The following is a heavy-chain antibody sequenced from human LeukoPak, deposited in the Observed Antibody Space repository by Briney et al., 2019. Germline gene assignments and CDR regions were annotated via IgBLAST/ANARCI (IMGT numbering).Heavy chain of an antibody. CDR1: GDSITANNG. D-gene: IGHD3-22*01. J-gene: IGHJ4*02. V-gene: IGHV4-4*02. CDR2: ASHSGTT. CDR3: ARGSRYDYDSTGYYSHDY. Sequence: SGTLSLTCIVSGDSITANNGWSWVRQPPGKGLEWIGEASHSGTTNYNPSLRSRVTISLDKSKNRFFLSLNSVTAADTAVYYCARGSRYDYDSTGYYSHDYWGQGTLVTVSS.